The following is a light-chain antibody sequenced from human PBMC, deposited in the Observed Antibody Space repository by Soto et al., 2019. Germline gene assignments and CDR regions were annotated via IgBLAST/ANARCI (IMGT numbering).Light chain of an antibody. Sequence: SVLTQPASVSGSPGQSITISCTGTSSDVGGYNYVSWYQQHPGKAPKVMIYDVSNRPSGISNRFSGSKSGNTASLTISGLQAEDEADYYCSSYTSSSTLVFGGGTKLTVL. J-gene: IGLJ2*01. V-gene: IGLV2-14*01. CDR2: DVS. CDR1: SSDVGGYNY. CDR3: SSYTSSSTLV.